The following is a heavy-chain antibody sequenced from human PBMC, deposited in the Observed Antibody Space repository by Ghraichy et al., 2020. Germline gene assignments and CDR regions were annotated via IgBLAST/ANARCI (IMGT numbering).Heavy chain of an antibody. CDR1: GGSISSGDRY. D-gene: IGHD2-2*01. CDR3: ATRGIPASWGYFDF. Sequence: SETLSLTCTVSGGSISSGDRYWSWVRQHPGKALEWIGYISDTGSTSYNPSLKSRVSMSVETSANQFSLKLSSVTAADTAVYYCATRGIPASWGYFDFWGQGALVTVSS. J-gene: IGHJ4*02. CDR2: ISDTGST. V-gene: IGHV4-31*03.